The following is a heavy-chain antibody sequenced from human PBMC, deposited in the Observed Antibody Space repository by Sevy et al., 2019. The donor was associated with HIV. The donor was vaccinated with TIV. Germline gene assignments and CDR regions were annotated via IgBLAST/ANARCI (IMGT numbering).Heavy chain of an antibody. Sequence: SETLSLTCTVSGGSISSYYWSWIRQPPGKGLEWIGYIYYSGSTNYNPSLKSRVTISADTSKNQFSLKLSSVTAADTAVYYCASAYYDSSGYYPLFDYWGQGTLVTVS. J-gene: IGHJ4*02. CDR2: IYYSGST. CDR3: ASAYYDSSGYYPLFDY. D-gene: IGHD3-22*01. V-gene: IGHV4-59*01. CDR1: GGSISSYY.